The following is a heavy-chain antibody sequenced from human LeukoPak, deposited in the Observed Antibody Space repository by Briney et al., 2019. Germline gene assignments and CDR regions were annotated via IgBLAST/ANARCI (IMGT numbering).Heavy chain of an antibody. V-gene: IGHV3-11*04. CDR2: ISGSGHDI. J-gene: IGHJ4*02. CDR1: GFTFSDSY. CDR3: TRDPRRLDS. Sequence: GGSLRLSCAASGFTFSDSYMTWVRQAPGKGVEWVAYISGSGHDINYSESAKGRFTISRDNAKNSLYLQMSSLRVEDTAVYCTRDPRRLDSWGQGTLVTVSS. D-gene: IGHD6-6*01.